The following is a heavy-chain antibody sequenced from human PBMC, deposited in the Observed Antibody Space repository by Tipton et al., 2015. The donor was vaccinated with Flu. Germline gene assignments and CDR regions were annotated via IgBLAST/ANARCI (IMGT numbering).Heavy chain of an antibody. CDR2: IIPILGPP. D-gene: IGHD1-26*01. Sequence: QLVQSGAEVRKPGSSVRVSCKASGGPFSSYAIGWVRQAPGQGLEWLGGIIPILGPPNYAQKFQGRVTITADESASTAYMELTSLRSGDTAVYYCAVVGATVYSIPRPHYWGQGTLVTVSS. CDR3: AVVGATVYSIPRPHY. CDR1: GGPFSSYA. V-gene: IGHV1-69*01. J-gene: IGHJ4*02.